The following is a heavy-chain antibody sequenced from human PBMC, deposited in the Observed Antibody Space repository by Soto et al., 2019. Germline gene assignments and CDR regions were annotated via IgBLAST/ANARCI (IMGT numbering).Heavy chain of an antibody. Sequence: GGSLRLSCAASGFTFSSYDMHWVRQATGKGLEWVSAIGTAGDTYYPGSVKGRFAISRENAKNSLYLQMNSLRAGDTAVYYCARALGGSGSSYPYYYYYGMDVWGQGTTVTVSS. CDR2: IGTAGDT. V-gene: IGHV3-13*01. CDR3: ARALGGSGSSYPYYYYYGMDV. D-gene: IGHD3-10*01. CDR1: GFTFSSYD. J-gene: IGHJ6*02.